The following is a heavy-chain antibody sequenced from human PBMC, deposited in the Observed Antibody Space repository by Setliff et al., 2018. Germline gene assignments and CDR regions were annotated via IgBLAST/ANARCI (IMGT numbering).Heavy chain of an antibody. CDR3: ARDPFGNPVFDP. CDR2: IKQDGSEK. CDR1: GVTFSSYW. J-gene: IGHJ5*02. V-gene: IGHV3-7*01. Sequence: PGGSLRLSCAASGVTFSSYWMSWVRQAPGKGLEWVANIKQDGSEKYYVDSVKGRFSISRDNTKNSLYLQMNSLRAEDTAVYYCARDPFGNPVFDPWGQGTLVTVSS. D-gene: IGHD3-10*01.